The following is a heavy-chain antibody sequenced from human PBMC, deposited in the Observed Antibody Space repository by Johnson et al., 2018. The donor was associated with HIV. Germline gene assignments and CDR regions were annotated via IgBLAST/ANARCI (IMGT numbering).Heavy chain of an antibody. D-gene: IGHD3-10*01. Sequence: QVQLVESGVGVVQPGRSLRLSCAASGFTFSSYAMHWVRQAPGKGLEWVAVIYSGGSTYYADSVKGRFTISRDNSKKTLYLQMNSLRAEDTAVYYCAKELSSQLQWFIRDGFDVWGQGTMVTVSS. CDR1: GFTFSSYA. CDR3: AKELSSQLQWFIRDGFDV. V-gene: IGHV3-NL1*01. CDR2: IYSGGST. J-gene: IGHJ3*01.